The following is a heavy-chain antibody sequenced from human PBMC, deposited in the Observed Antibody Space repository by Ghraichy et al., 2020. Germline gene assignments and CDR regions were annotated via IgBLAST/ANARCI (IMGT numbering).Heavy chain of an antibody. V-gene: IGHV4-34*01. J-gene: IGHJ4*02. Sequence: SETLSLTCAVYGGSFSGYYWSWIRQPPGKGLEWIGEINHSGSTNYNPSLKSRVTISVDTSKNQFSLKLSSVTAADTAVYYCATHAAGRDYWGQGTLVTVSS. CDR3: ATHAAGRDY. CDR2: INHSGST. CDR1: GGSFSGYY. D-gene: IGHD6-13*01.